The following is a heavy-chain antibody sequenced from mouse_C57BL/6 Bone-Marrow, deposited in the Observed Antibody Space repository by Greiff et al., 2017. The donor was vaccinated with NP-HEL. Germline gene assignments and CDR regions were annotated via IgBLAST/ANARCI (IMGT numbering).Heavy chain of an antibody. D-gene: IGHD1-1*01. J-gene: IGHJ4*01. CDR1: GFNIKDYY. Sequence: VQLQQSGAELVKPGASVKLSCTASGFNIKDYYMHWVKQRTEQGLEWIGRIDPEDGETKYAPKFQGKATITADTSSNTAYLQLSSLTSEDTSVYYCAYYYGSSPYAMDYWGQGTSVTVSS. CDR2: IDPEDGET. V-gene: IGHV14-2*01. CDR3: AYYYGSSPYAMDY.